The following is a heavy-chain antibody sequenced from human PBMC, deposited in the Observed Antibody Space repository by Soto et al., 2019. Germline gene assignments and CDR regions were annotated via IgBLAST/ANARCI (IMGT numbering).Heavy chain of an antibody. J-gene: IGHJ6*03. CDR1: GYTFTSYD. CDR3: ARPGYSSGWYGAYYYYYYMDV. V-gene: IGHV1-8*01. CDR2: MNPNSGNT. Sequence: ASVKVSCKASGYTFTSYDINWVRQATGQGLEWMGWMNPNSGNTGYAQKFQGRVTMTRNTSISTAYMELSSLRSEDTALYYCARPGYSSGWYGAYYYYYYMDVWGKGTTVTVSS. D-gene: IGHD6-19*01.